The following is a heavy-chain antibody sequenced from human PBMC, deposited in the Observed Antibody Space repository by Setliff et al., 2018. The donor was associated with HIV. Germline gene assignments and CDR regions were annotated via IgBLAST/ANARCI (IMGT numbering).Heavy chain of an antibody. J-gene: IGHJ4*02. CDR3: ARDTPPIY. V-gene: IGHV3-74*01. CDR2: INSDGTNT. Sequence: PGGSLRLSCAASGFTVSSSWMHWVRQAPGKGLVWVSLINSDGTNTNYADSVKGRFTISGDNAKNSLYLQMNSLRAEDTAVYYCARDTPPIYWGQGTLVTVSS. CDR1: GFTVSSSW.